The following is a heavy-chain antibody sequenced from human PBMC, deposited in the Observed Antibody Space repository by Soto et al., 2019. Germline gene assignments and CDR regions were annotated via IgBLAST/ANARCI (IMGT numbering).Heavy chain of an antibody. V-gene: IGHV3-23*01. CDR2: ISGSGAST. D-gene: IGHD3-16*01. CDR3: AKTPGVITVITSFDH. J-gene: IGHJ4*02. CDR1: GFTPTTTP. Sequence: GGSLRLSCAVSGFTPTTTPLSWVRQPPGKGLEWVSAISGSGASTYDADSVKGRFTISRDNSNNTLYLQMNSLRAEDTAVYYCAKTPGVITVITSFDHWGQGTPVTVSS.